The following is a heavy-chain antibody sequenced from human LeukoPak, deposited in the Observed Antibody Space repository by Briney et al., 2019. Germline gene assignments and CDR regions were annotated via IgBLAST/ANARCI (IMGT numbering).Heavy chain of an antibody. V-gene: IGHV1-69*05. D-gene: IGHD5-24*01. CDR1: GGTFSSYA. CDR2: IIPIFGTA. CDR3: ARVRDELQLPYYFDY. Sequence: SVKVSCRASGGTFSSYAISWVRQAPGQGLEWMGGIIPIFGTANYAQKFQGRVTITTDESTSTAYMELSSLRSEDTAVYYCARVRDELQLPYYFDYWGQGTLVTVSS. J-gene: IGHJ4*02.